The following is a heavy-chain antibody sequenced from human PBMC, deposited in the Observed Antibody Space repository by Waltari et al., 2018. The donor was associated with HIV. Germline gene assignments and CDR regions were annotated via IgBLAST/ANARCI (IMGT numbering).Heavy chain of an antibody. CDR2: IRSSSYI. CDR3: ARGKGRLV. J-gene: IGHJ4*02. CDR1: GFTFSSYS. V-gene: IGHV3-21*01. D-gene: IGHD5-12*01. Sequence: EVQLVESGGGLVKPGGSLRLSCAASGFTFSSYSMNWVRQAPGKGLECVSSIRSSSYIYYADSVKGRFTISRDNAKNSLYLQMNSLRAGDTAFYYCARGKGRLVWGQGTLVTVSS.